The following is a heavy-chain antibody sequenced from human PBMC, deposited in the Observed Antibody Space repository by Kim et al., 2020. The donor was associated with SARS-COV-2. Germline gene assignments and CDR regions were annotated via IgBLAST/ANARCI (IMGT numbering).Heavy chain of an antibody. Sequence: GGSLRLSCAASGFTFSSYWMTWVRQAPGKGLEWVANIKQDGNRKYYVDSVKGRFTISRDNDKNSLYLQMNSLRAEDTALYYCARDGHLYSSGKDAFDICGQGTMLTVSS. CDR2: IKQDGNRK. D-gene: IGHD6-19*01. J-gene: IGHJ3*02. CDR3: ARDGHLYSSGKDAFDI. V-gene: IGHV3-7*01. CDR1: GFTFSSYW.